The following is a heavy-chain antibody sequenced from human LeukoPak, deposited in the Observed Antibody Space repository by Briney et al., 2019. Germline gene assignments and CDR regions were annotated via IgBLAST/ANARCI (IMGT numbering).Heavy chain of an antibody. J-gene: IGHJ6*02. CDR3: ARLTSAYGMDV. Sequence: PSETLSLTCTVSGGSISSYYWSWIRQPPGKGLEWIGYIYYRGSTNYNPSLKSRVTISVDTSKNQFSLKLSSVTAADTAVYYCARLTSAYGMDVWGQGTTVTVSS. V-gene: IGHV4-59*01. CDR1: GGSISSYY. CDR2: IYYRGST.